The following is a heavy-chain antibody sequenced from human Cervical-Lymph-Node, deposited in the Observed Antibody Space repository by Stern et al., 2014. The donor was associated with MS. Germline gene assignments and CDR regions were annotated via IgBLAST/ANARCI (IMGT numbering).Heavy chain of an antibody. Sequence: QVQLVQSGAEVKKPGASVKISCKASGYTFTNYYIHWMRQAPGQGPEWMGVIQPYGGTTDYAQKFQGRVTMTRDTSTNTVYLELSSLRSEDTAIYYCARPRSPTIKKGRFDPWGQGTLVTVSS. J-gene: IGHJ5*02. CDR1: GYTFTNYY. D-gene: IGHD1-1*01. CDR2: IQPYGGTT. V-gene: IGHV1-46*01. CDR3: ARPRSPTIKKGRFDP.